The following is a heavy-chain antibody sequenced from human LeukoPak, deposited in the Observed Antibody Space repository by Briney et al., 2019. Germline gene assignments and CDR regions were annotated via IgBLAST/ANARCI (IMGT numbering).Heavy chain of an antibody. D-gene: IGHD3-16*01. Sequence: SQTLSLTCTVSGGSISSGDYYWSWIRQPPGKGLEWIGYIYYSGSTYYNPSLKSRVTISVDTSKNQFSLKLSSVTAADTAVYYCARVGGSTRGDFDYWGQGTLDTVSS. CDR1: GGSISSGDYY. V-gene: IGHV4-30-4*01. CDR2: IYYSGST. CDR3: ARVGGSTRGDFDY. J-gene: IGHJ4*02.